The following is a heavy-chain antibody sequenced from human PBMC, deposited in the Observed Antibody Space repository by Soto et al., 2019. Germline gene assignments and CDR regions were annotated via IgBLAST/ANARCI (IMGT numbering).Heavy chain of an antibody. V-gene: IGHV4-39*01. J-gene: IGHJ4*02. CDR2: IYYRGRT. D-gene: IGHD2-21*02. CDR1: GGPIRSSSYY. CDR3: ARLGYCGGDCYPYFDY. Sequence: PSETLSPTCTVSGGPIRSSSYYLGWISQPPGKGLEWIGSIYYRGRTYYNPSLKSRVTISVDTSKNQFSLKLSSVTAADTAVYYCARLGYCGGDCYPYFDYWGQGTLVTVSS.